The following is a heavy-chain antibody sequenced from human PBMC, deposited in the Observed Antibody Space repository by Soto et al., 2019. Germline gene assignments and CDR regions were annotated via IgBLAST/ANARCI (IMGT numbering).Heavy chain of an antibody. CDR3: ARVSLGSSTPAENYYYYYYMDV. CDR2: ISSSSSYI. Sequence: GGSLRLSCAASGFTFSSYSMNWVRQAPGKGLEWVSSISSSSSYIYYADSVKGRFTISRDNAKNSLYLQMNSLRAEDTAVYYCARVSLGSSTPAENYYYYYYMDVWGKGTTVTVSS. V-gene: IGHV3-21*01. D-gene: IGHD2-2*01. J-gene: IGHJ6*03. CDR1: GFTFSSYS.